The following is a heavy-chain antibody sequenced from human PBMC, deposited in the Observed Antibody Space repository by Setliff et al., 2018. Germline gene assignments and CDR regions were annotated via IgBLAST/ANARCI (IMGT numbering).Heavy chain of an antibody. D-gene: IGHD3-3*01. Sequence: KPSETLSLTCTVSDGSSSSHYWSWIRQPPGKGLEWIGYIHFSGTTNYNPSLKSRVTISLDTSKNQFSLSLTSVTAADTAVYYCARMSGFLYMDVWGKGTPVTVSS. CDR2: IHFSGTT. CDR1: DGSSSSHY. CDR3: ARMSGFLYMDV. V-gene: IGHV4-4*09. J-gene: IGHJ6*03.